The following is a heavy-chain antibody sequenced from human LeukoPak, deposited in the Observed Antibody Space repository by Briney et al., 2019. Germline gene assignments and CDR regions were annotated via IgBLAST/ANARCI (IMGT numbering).Heavy chain of an antibody. CDR2: TRDKARGYTT. CDR3: ARDGAEGDNSAFDM. J-gene: IGHJ3*02. V-gene: IGHV3-72*01. Sequence: GGSLRLSCAASGVTLSDHHMDWVRQAPGKGLEWVGRTRDKARGYTTEYAASVKGRFTTSRDDSKTLVYLQMNSLRTEDTAVYFCARDGAEGDNSAFDMWGQGTVVTVSS. CDR1: GVTLSDHH. D-gene: IGHD3-22*01.